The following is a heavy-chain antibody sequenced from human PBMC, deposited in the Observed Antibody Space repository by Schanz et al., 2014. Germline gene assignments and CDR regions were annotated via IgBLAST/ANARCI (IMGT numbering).Heavy chain of an antibody. D-gene: IGHD2-2*01. V-gene: IGHV3-11*05. CDR2: ISDSGDST. Sequence: VQLVESGGGLVRPGGSLRLSCAASGFTFSDYYMTWIRQAPGKGLEWVSDISDSGDSTHYADSVKGRFTISRDNAKNSLYLQMNSLRAEDTALYYCAKVAPAATYLDSWGLGTLVTVSS. CDR3: AKVAPAATYLDS. J-gene: IGHJ4*02. CDR1: GFTFSDYY.